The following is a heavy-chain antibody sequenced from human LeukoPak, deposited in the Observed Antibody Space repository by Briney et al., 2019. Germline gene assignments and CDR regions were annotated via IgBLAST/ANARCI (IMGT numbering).Heavy chain of an antibody. CDR2: IKQDGSEK. J-gene: IGHJ4*02. Sequence: GGSLRLSCEASGFTFSTYWMSWVRQAPGKGLEWVANIKQDGSEKNYVDSVKGRFTISRDNAKNSLYLQMNSLRAEDTAVYYCARLFDDSSGCYFDCWGQGTLVTVSS. D-gene: IGHD3-22*01. V-gene: IGHV3-7*01. CDR1: GFTFSTYW. CDR3: ARLFDDSSGCYFDC.